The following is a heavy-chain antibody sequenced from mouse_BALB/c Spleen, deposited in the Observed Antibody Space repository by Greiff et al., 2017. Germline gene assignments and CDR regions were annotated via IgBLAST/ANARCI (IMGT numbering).Heavy chain of an antibody. J-gene: IGHJ3*01. CDR1: GFSLTSYG. CDR2: IWAGGST. CDR3: ARPHYGYDEAWFAY. V-gene: IGHV2-9*02. D-gene: IGHD2-2*01. Sequence: VKLQQSGPGLVAPSQSLSITCTVSGFSLTSYGVHWVRQPPGKGLEWLGVIWAGGSTNYNSALMSRLSISKDNSKSQVFLKMNSLQTDDTAMYYCARPHYGYDEAWFAYWGQGTLVTVSA.